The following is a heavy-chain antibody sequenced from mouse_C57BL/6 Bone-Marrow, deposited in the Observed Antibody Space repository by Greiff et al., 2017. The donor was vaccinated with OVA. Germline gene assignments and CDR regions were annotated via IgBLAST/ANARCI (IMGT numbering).Heavy chain of an antibody. D-gene: IGHD1-2*01. Sequence: LQQSGAELVRPGSSVKLSCTDSYFAFMASAMHWVKQRPGHGLEWIGSFTMYSDATEYSENFKGKATLTANTSSSTAYMELSSLTSEDSAVYYCARDGYYAMDYWGQGTSVTVSS. V-gene: IGHV1-49*01. J-gene: IGHJ4*01. CDR2: FTMYSDAT. CDR1: YFAFMASA. CDR3: ARDGYYAMDY.